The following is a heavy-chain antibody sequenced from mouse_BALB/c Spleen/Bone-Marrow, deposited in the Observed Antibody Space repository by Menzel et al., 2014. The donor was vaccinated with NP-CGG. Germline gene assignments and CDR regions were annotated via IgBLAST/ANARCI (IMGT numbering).Heavy chain of an antibody. J-gene: IGHJ3*01. CDR1: GCSFTGYF. D-gene: IGHD2-4*01. CDR2: INPYNGDT. CDR3: ARSGDYGGFAY. V-gene: IGHV1-20*02. Sequence: VQLQQSGPELVKPGVSVKISCKASGCSFTGYFMSWVMQSHGKSLEWIGRINPYNGDTFYNQKFKGKATLTVDKSSSTAHMGLRSLASEDSAVYYCARSGDYGGFAYWGQGTLVTVSA.